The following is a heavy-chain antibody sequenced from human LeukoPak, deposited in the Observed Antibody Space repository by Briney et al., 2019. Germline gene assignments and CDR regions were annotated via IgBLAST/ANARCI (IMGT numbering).Heavy chain of an antibody. CDR2: IYYSGST. D-gene: IGHD6-13*01. CDR3: ARTTAVGIYYFDY. Sequence: PSETLSLTCAVSGGSISSTTYYWGWIRQPPGKGLEWIGSIYYSGSTYYNPSLKSRVTISVDTSKNQFSLRLNSVTAADTAVYYCARTTAVGIYYFDYWGQGTLVTVSS. J-gene: IGHJ4*02. CDR1: GGSISSTTYY. V-gene: IGHV4-39*07.